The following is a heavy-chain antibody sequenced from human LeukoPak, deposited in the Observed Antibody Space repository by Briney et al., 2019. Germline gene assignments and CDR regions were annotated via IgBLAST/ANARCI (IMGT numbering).Heavy chain of an antibody. CDR2: IYYSGST. D-gene: IGHD1-26*01. Sequence: SETLSLTCTLSGGSISTYYWSWVWQPPGKGLDWIGYIYYSGSTSYNPSLKSRVTISVDTSKKQFSLKLSSVTAADTAFYYCARYIVSYPHDAFDIWGQGTMVTVSS. V-gene: IGHV4-59*13. J-gene: IGHJ3*02. CDR3: ARYIVSYPHDAFDI. CDR1: GGSISTYY.